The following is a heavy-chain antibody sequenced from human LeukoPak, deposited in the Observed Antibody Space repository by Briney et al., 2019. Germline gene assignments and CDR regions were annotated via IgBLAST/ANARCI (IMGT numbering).Heavy chain of an antibody. CDR1: GFVFSIYT. CDR3: VKDFGRVRGTPDS. V-gene: IGHV3-64D*06. CDR2: NSGSGNGAST. J-gene: IGHJ4*02. D-gene: IGHD3-16*01. Sequence: GGSLRLSCSASGFVFSIYTMYWVRQAPGKGPEYVSTNSGSGNGASTYYADSVKGRFTISRDDSKSLLYLQMNGLGGEDTAVYYCVKDFGRVRGTPDSWGQGTLVTVSP.